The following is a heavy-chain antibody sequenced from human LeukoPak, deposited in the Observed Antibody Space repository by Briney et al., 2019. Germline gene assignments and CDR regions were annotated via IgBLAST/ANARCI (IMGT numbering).Heavy chain of an antibody. Sequence: ASVKVSCKASGYTFTSYAMNWVRQAPGQGLEWMGWISAYNGNTNYAQKLQGRVTMTTDTSTSTAYMELRSLRSDDTAVYYCARDFYSNYDILTGYPNYFDYWGQGTLVTVSS. D-gene: IGHD3-9*01. CDR2: ISAYNGNT. J-gene: IGHJ4*02. CDR1: GYTFTSYA. CDR3: ARDFYSNYDILTGYPNYFDY. V-gene: IGHV1-18*01.